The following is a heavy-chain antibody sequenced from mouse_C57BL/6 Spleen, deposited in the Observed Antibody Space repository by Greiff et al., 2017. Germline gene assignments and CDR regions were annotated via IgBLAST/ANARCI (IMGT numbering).Heavy chain of an antibody. CDR2: IYPGDGDT. Sequence: QVQLQQSGAELVKPGASVKISCKASGYAFSSYWMNWVKQRPGKGLEWIGQIYPGDGDTNYNGKFKGKATLTADKSSSTAYMQLSSLTSEDSAVYFCARSRYDGSSSYYFDYWGQGTTLTVSS. CDR1: GYAFSSYW. CDR3: ARSRYDGSSSYYFDY. V-gene: IGHV1-80*01. D-gene: IGHD1-1*01. J-gene: IGHJ2*01.